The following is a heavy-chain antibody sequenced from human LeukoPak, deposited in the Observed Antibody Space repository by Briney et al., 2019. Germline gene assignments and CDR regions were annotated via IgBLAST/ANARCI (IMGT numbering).Heavy chain of an antibody. J-gene: IGHJ4*02. V-gene: IGHV3-33*08. CDR2: IWYDGSNK. D-gene: IGHD3-22*01. CDR1: GFTFSSYS. CDR3: ARDGDYYDSSGYYFWYFDY. Sequence: GGSLRLSCAASGFTFSSYSMHWVRQAPGKGLEWVAVIWYDGSNKYYADSVKGRFTISRDNSKNTLYLQMNSLRAEDTAVYYCARDGDYYDSSGYYFWYFDYWGQGTLVTVSS.